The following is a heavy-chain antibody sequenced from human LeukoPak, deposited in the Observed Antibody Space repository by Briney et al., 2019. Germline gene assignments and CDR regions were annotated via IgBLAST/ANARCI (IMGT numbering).Heavy chain of an antibody. CDR3: ARDGGIAVAGRFDY. V-gene: IGHV1-2*02. CDR2: INPKSGGT. D-gene: IGHD6-13*01. J-gene: IGHJ4*02. Sequence: ASVKVSSKASGYTFTGYYIHWVRHAPGQVLEWMGWINPKSGGTNYAQNFQGRVTMTRDTSISTAYMDLSRLRSDDTAVYYCARDGGIAVAGRFDYWGQGTLVTVSS. CDR1: GYTFTGYY.